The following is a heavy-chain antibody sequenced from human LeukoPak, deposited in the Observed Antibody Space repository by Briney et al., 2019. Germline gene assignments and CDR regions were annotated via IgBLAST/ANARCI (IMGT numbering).Heavy chain of an antibody. J-gene: IGHJ4*02. V-gene: IGHV4-31*03. CDR3: ARDQRSGFFDY. D-gene: IGHD3-3*01. Sequence: PSETLSLTCTVSGGSISSGGYYWSWIRQHPGKGLEWIGYIQYSGTVYYNPSLKSRVTISVDTSKNQFSLKLSSVTAADTAVYYCARDQRSGFFDYRGQGTLVTVSS. CDR1: GGSISSGGYY. CDR2: IQYSGTV.